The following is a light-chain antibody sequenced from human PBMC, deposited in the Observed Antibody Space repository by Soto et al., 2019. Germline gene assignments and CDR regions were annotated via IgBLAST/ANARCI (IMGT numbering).Light chain of an antibody. J-gene: IGKJ1*01. CDR1: QRVSTN. CDR3: QQRSNWPPEWT. Sequence: EIVLTQSPGTLSLSPGERATLSCRASQRVSTNLAWYQQKPGQSPRLLIYRASTRATDIPARFSGSGSGTEFTLTISSLEPEDFGVYYCQQRSNWPPEWTFGQGTKVDIK. CDR2: RAS. V-gene: IGKV3-11*01.